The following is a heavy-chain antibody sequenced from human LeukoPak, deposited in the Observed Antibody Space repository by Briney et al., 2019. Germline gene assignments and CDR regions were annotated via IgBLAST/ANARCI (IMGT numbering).Heavy chain of an antibody. Sequence: GGSLRLSCAASGFTFSDYTMNWVRQAPGKGLEWVSSISSSSSYIDYADSVKGRFTISRDNAKNSLYLQMNSLRAEDTAVYYCARVELWCRGGSCSCVFDIWGQGTMVTVSS. V-gene: IGHV3-21*01. CDR3: ARVELWCRGGSCSCVFDI. J-gene: IGHJ3*02. CDR2: ISSSSSYI. CDR1: GFTFSDYT. D-gene: IGHD2-15*01.